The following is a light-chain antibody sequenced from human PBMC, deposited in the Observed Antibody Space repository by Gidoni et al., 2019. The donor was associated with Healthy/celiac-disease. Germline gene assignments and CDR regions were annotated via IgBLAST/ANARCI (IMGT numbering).Light chain of an antibody. J-gene: IGKJ2*01. CDR2: DAS. CDR1: QSVSSY. CDR3: QQRSNWRYT. Sequence: IVLPQSPATLSLSPGERATLSCRASQSVSSYLAWYQQKPGQAPRLLIYDASNRATGIPARFSGSGSGTDFTLTISSLEPEDVAVYYCQQRSNWRYTFGQGTKLEIK. V-gene: IGKV3-11*01.